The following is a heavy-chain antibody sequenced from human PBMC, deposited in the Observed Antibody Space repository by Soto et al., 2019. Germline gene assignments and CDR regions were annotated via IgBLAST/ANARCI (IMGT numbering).Heavy chain of an antibody. V-gene: IGHV5-51*01. J-gene: IGHJ4*02. CDR2: IYPGDSDT. Sequence: PGESLKISCKGSGYSFTSYWIGWVRQMPGKGLEWMGIIYPGDSDTRYSPSFQGQVTISADKSISTAYLQWSSLRADDTGVYYCARGSPQFWQLFDNWGQGALVTVSS. CDR1: GYSFTSYW. D-gene: IGHD3-3*01. CDR3: ARGSPQFWQLFDN.